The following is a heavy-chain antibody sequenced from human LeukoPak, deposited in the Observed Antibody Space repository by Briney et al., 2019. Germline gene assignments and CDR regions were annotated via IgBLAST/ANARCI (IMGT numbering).Heavy chain of an antibody. CDR1: GGSISSGDYY. D-gene: IGHD2-15*01. J-gene: IGHJ4*02. CDR3: ARGITSDGSCPIDY. V-gene: IGHV4-30-4*01. Sequence: SQTLSLTCTVSGGSISSGDYYWSWIRQPPGKGLEWIGYIYYSGSTYYNPSLKSRVTISVDTSKNQFSLELSSVTAADTAVYYCARGITSDGSCPIDYWGQGTLVTVSS. CDR2: IYYSGST.